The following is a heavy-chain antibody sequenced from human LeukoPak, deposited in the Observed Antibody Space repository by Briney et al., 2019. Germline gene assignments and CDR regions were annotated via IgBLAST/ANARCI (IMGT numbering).Heavy chain of an antibody. CDR1: GYTFTSYY. D-gene: IGHD5-18*01. CDR2: FNPSGGST. CDR3: ARVQAWIQLWSDY. V-gene: IGHV1-46*01. Sequence: ASVKVSFKASGYTFTSYYMHWVRQAPGQGLEWMGIFNPSGGSTSYAQKFQGRVTMTRDTSTSTVYMELSSLRSEDTAVYYCARVQAWIQLWSDYWGQGTLVTVSS. J-gene: IGHJ4*02.